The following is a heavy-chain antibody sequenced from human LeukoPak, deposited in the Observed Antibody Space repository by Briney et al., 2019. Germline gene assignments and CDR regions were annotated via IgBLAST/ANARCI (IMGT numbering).Heavy chain of an antibody. CDR3: ARALKKGITMVRGVHYYFDY. CDR1: GGSISTSNYY. Sequence: SETLSLTCTVSGGSISTSNYYWGWIRQPPGKGLEWIGNIFYSGSTYYSPSLKSRVTISLDTSKNQFSLKLSSVTAADTAVYYCARALKKGITMVRGVHYYFDYWGQGTLVTVSS. V-gene: IGHV4-39*01. J-gene: IGHJ4*02. D-gene: IGHD3-10*01. CDR2: IFYSGST.